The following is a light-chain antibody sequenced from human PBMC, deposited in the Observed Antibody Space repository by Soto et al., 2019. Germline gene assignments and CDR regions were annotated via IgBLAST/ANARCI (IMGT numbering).Light chain of an antibody. CDR3: QHYGTTTEVT. CDR1: LRISSN. Sequence: IVLTQSPGTLSVSQGESVPFSCRARLRISSNLAWYQQKPGQAPRLLMHGASSRATGIPDRFSGSGSGADFTLTISRVEPEDFAVYYCQHYGTTTEVTFGQGTRLEI. V-gene: IGKV3-20*01. J-gene: IGKJ5*01. CDR2: GAS.